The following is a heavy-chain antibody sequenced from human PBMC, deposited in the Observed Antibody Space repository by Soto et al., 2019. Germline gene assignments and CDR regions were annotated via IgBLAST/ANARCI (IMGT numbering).Heavy chain of an antibody. V-gene: IGHV3-7*01. CDR1: GFTFSSYS. J-gene: IGHJ6*02. CDR3: ARDADASGWYHYGFDV. Sequence: TGGSLRLSCAASGFTFSSYSMNWVRQAPGKGLEWVANIKQDGSEKYYVDSVKGRFFISRDNAKNSLYLQLNSLRAEDTAVYYCARDADASGWYHYGFDVWGQGTLVTVSS. CDR2: IKQDGSEK. D-gene: IGHD6-19*01.